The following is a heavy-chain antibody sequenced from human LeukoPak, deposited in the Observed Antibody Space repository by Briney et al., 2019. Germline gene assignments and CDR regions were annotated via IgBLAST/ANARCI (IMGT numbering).Heavy chain of an antibody. CDR1: GFTFSSYA. Sequence: GGSLRLPCAASGFTFSSYAMSWVRQAPGKGLEWVSAISKSGDSTFYADSVKGRFTISRDNSQNTLYLQMNSLRAEDTAVYYCAKKVSGWSENFQHWGQGTLVTVSS. CDR2: ISKSGDST. J-gene: IGHJ1*01. CDR3: AKKVSGWSENFQH. D-gene: IGHD6-19*01. V-gene: IGHV3-23*01.